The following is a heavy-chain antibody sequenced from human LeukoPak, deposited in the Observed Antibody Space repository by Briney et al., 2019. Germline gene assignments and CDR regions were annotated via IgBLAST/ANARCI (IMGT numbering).Heavy chain of an antibody. Sequence: ASVKVSCKASGGTFSSYAISWVRQAPGQGLEWMGGIIPIFGTANYAQKFQGRVTITTDGSTSTAYMELSSLRSEDTAVYYCARCTIFGVVTGGWFDPWGQGTLVTVSS. V-gene: IGHV1-69*05. D-gene: IGHD3-3*01. CDR2: IIPIFGTA. J-gene: IGHJ5*02. CDR1: GGTFSSYA. CDR3: ARCTIFGVVTGGWFDP.